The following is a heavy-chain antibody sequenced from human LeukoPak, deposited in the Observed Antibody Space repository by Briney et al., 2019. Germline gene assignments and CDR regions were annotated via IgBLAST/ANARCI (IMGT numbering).Heavy chain of an antibody. CDR1: GGSISSGGYS. V-gene: IGHV4-30-2*01. Sequence: PSQTLSLTCAVSGGSISSGGYSWNWIRQPPGKGLEWIGYIYHTGNTFYNPSLKSRVTISVDRSKNQFSLRLTSVTAAGTAVYYCARGFFVRENPGSWFDPWGQGTLVTVSP. CDR3: ARGFFVRENPGSWFDP. CDR2: IYHTGNT. J-gene: IGHJ5*02. D-gene: IGHD3-10*02.